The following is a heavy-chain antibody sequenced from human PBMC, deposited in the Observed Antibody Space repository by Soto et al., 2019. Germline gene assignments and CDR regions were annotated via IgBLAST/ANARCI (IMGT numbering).Heavy chain of an antibody. J-gene: IGHJ4*02. CDR2: IRSKARSYTT. D-gene: IGHD2-2*01. V-gene: IGHV3-72*01. CDR1: GFTFGDYA. CDR3: ARVAVLVPAAMDY. Sequence: GGSLRLSCTASGFTFGDYAMSWVRQAPGKGLEWVARIRSKARSYTTEYAASVKGRFTISRDESRNSLYLQMNSLETEDTAVYYCARVAVLVPAAMDYWGQGTQVTVSS.